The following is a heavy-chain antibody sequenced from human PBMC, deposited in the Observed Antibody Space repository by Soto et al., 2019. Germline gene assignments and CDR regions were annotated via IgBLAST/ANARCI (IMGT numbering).Heavy chain of an antibody. CDR3: ARVEPDIVVVFGLGFDP. CDR1: GYTFTSYG. V-gene: IGHV1-18*01. CDR2: ISAYNGNT. D-gene: IGHD2-2*01. Sequence: QVQLVQSGAEVKKPGASVKVSCKASGYTFTSYGISWVRQAPGQGLEWMGWISAYNGNTNYAQKLQGRDTMTTDTSTSTAYMELRSLRSDDTAVYYCARVEPDIVVVFGLGFDPWGQGTLVTVSS. J-gene: IGHJ5*02.